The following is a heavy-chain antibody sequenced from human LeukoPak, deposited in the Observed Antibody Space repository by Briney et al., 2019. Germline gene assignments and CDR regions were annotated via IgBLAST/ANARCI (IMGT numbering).Heavy chain of an antibody. CDR1: GYMFTGYY. Sequence: GSSVKLSCKASGYMFTGYYMHWVRQAPGQGLEWMGWINPISGGTIYAQKFQGRVTMTRDTSISTAYMDLNRLRSDDTAVYYCARVVAVTGTPVSYMDVWGKGTTVTVSS. CDR2: INPISGGT. CDR3: ARVVAVTGTPVSYMDV. J-gene: IGHJ6*03. D-gene: IGHD6-19*01. V-gene: IGHV1-2*02.